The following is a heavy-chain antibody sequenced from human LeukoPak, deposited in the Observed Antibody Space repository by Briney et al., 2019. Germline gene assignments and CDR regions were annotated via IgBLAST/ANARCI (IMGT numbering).Heavy chain of an antibody. CDR3: AREGLKIEQYGDYEIDY. CDR2: INHSVGT. Sequence: PGGSLRLSCAASGFTFSSYWMSWVRQPPGKGLEWIGEINHSVGTNYNPSLKSRVTISVDTSKNQFSLKLSSVTAADTAVYYCAREGLKIEQYGDYEIDYWGQGTLVTVSS. V-gene: IGHV4-34*01. J-gene: IGHJ4*02. CDR1: GFTFSSYW. D-gene: IGHD4-17*01.